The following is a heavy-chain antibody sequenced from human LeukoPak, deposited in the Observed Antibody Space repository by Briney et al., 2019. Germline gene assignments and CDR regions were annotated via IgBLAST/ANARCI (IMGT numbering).Heavy chain of an antibody. CDR1: GFTVSSNY. CDR3: ARGPGNYGDYEGYYGMDV. Sequence: GGSLRVSCAASGFTVSSNYMSWVRQAPGKGLEWVSVIYSGGSTYYADSVKGRFTISRDNSKNTLYLQMNSLRAEDTAVYYCARGPGNYGDYEGYYGMDVWGQGNTVTVSS. J-gene: IGHJ6*02. V-gene: IGHV3-66*02. D-gene: IGHD4-17*01. CDR2: IYSGGST.